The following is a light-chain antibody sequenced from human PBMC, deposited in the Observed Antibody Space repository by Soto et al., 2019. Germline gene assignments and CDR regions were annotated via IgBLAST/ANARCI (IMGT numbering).Light chain of an antibody. Sequence: QSVLTQPASVSGSPGQSITISCTGTSSDVGGYNYVSWYQQHPGKAPKLMIYEGIKRPSGVSNRFPGSKSGNTASLTISGLQAEDEADYYCSSYTSSSTLVFGGGTKLTVL. CDR3: SSYTSSSTLV. CDR2: EGI. J-gene: IGLJ2*01. V-gene: IGLV2-14*01. CDR1: SSDVGGYNY.